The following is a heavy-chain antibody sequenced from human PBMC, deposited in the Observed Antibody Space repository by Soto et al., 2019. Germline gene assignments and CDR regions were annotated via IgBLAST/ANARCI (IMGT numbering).Heavy chain of an antibody. Sequence: ASVKVSCKASGYTFTSYDINRLRQATGQGLEWMGWMNPNSGNTGYAQKFQGRVTMTRNTSISTAYMELSSLRSEDTAVYYCARSNWNEDDAFDIWGQGTMVTVSS. V-gene: IGHV1-8*01. CDR2: MNPNSGNT. D-gene: IGHD1-20*01. J-gene: IGHJ3*02. CDR3: ARSNWNEDDAFDI. CDR1: GYTFTSYD.